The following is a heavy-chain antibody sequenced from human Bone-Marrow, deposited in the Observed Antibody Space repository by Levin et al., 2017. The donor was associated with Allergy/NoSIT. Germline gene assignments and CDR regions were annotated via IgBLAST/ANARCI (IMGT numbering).Heavy chain of an antibody. CDR1: GFTFDENA. CDR2: ISWNSGSI. J-gene: IGHJ4*02. CDR3: TKDSGWKYSGYDFDY. Sequence: GGSLRLSCAASGFTFDENAMHWVRQAPGKGLEWVSGISWNSGSIDYADSVKGRFTISRDNAKNSLYLQMNSLRAEDTALYYCTKDSGWKYSGYDFDYWGQGTLVTVSS. D-gene: IGHD5-12*01. V-gene: IGHV3-9*01.